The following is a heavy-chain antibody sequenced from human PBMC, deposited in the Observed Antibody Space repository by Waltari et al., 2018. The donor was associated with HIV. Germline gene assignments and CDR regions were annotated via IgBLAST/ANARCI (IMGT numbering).Heavy chain of an antibody. CDR1: GFTFSSYA. J-gene: IGHJ6*02. CDR2: ISGDGGST. CDR3: AKDQGFEPYYYYGMDV. V-gene: IGHV3-23*01. Sequence: EVQLLESGGGLVQPGESLRLTCAASGFTFSSYAMSWVRQAPGKGLQWVSGISGDGGSTYYAEGRFTMSRDNLKNTLFLQINSLRAEDTAVYYCAKDQGFEPYYYYGMDVWGQGTTVTVSS.